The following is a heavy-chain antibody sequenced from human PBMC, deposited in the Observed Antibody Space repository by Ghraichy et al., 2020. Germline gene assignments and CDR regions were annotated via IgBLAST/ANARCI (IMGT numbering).Heavy chain of an antibody. CDR3: ARVQPSLPWFDP. CDR1: GGSISSYY. CDR2: IYYSGST. D-gene: IGHD5-18*01. V-gene: IGHV4-59*01. J-gene: IGHJ5*02. Sequence: SETLSLTCTVSGGSISSYYWSWIRQPPGKGLEWIGYIYYSGSTNYNPSLKSRVTISVDTSKNQFSLKLSSVTAADTAVYYCARVQPSLPWFDPWGQGTLVTVSS.